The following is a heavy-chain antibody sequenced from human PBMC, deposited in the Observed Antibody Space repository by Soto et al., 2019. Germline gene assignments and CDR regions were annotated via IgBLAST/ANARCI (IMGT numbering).Heavy chain of an antibody. D-gene: IGHD5-18*01. J-gene: IGHJ4*02. Sequence: SETLSLTCAVYGGSFSGYYWSWIRQPPGKGLEWIGEINHSGSTNYNPSLKSRVTISVDTSKNQFSLKLSSVTAADTAVYYCASSHTAMVRSYFDDWGQRTLVTVSS. CDR1: GGSFSGYY. V-gene: IGHV4-34*01. CDR2: INHSGST. CDR3: ASSHTAMVRSYFDD.